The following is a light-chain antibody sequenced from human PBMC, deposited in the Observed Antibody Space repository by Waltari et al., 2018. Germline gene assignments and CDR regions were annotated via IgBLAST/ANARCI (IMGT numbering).Light chain of an antibody. CDR1: QSISSY. CDR3: QQSYSTPFT. CDR2: AAS. J-gene: IGKJ3*01. Sequence: EIQMTQSPSSLSASVGDRVTIPCRASQSISSYLNWYQQKPGKAPKLLIYAASSLQSGVPSRFSGSGSGTDFTLTISSLQPDDFATYYCQQSYSTPFTFGPGTKVDIK. V-gene: IGKV1-39*01.